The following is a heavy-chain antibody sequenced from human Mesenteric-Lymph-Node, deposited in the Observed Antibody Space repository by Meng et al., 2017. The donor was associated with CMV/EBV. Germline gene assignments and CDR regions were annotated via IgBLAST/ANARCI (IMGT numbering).Heavy chain of an antibody. J-gene: IGHJ3*02. CDR1: GGSISRNNYY. D-gene: IGHD5-18*01. CDR2: IYYSGST. CDR3: ARGRSIQLWPDAFDI. V-gene: IGHV4-39*07. Sequence: SETLSLTCTVSGGSISRNNYYWGWIRQPPGKGLEWIGSIYYSGSTYYNPSLKSRVTISVDTSKNQFSLKLSSVTAADTAVYYCARGRSIQLWPDAFDIWGQGTMVTVSS.